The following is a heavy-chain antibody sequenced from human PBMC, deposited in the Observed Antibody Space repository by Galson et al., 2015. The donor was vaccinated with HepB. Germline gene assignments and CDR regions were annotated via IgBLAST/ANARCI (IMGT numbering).Heavy chain of an antibody. CDR1: GGSIGSGGYY. CDR2: MYTTGST. D-gene: IGHD6-19*01. V-gene: IGHV4-61*09. CDR3: ASQVYASGWYGFAS. J-gene: IGHJ4*02. Sequence: TLSLTCTVSGGSIGSGGYYWTWIRQPAGKGLEWIGHMYTTGSTNYNPSLKSRVAMSLDTSQNQFSLKLSSVTAADTARYYCASQVYASGWYGFASWGQGTLVTVSS.